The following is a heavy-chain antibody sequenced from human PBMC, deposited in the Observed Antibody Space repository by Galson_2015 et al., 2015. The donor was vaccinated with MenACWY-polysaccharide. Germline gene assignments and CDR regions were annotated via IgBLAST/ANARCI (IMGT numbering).Heavy chain of an antibody. Sequence: SLRISCAASGFTFSSYSMNWVRQAPGKGLEWVSSISSSSSYIYYADSVKGRSTISRDNAKNSLYLQMNSLRAEDTAVYYCARVTTVTTGPSPDPWGQGTLVTVSS. CDR1: GFTFSSYS. J-gene: IGHJ5*02. V-gene: IGHV3-21*01. CDR3: ARVTTVTTGPSPDP. CDR2: ISSSSSYI. D-gene: IGHD4-17*01.